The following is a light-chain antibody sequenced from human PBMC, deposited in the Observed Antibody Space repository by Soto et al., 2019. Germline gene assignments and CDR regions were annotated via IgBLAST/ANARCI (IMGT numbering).Light chain of an antibody. CDR2: ATS. CDR1: HSVGST. V-gene: IGKV3-11*01. Sequence: ETLMTQSQGTLSVSPGESATLSRRASHSVGSTLAWYQQKPGQAPRLLIYATSNRATGIPARFSGSGSGTDFTLTISSLEPEDFAVYYCQQRSSWPFTFGPGTKVDI. J-gene: IGKJ3*01. CDR3: QQRSSWPFT.